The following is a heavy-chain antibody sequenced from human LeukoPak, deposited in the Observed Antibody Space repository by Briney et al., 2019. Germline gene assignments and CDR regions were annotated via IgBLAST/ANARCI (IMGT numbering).Heavy chain of an antibody. CDR2: ISSNGGST. J-gene: IGHJ3*02. Sequence: GGSLRLSCSASGFTFSDYAMHWVCQAPGKGLEYVSEISSNGGSTYYADSVKGRFTISRDNSKNTLYLQMSSLRAEDTAVYYCVKDSEMATINAFDIWGQGTMVTVSS. D-gene: IGHD5-24*01. CDR3: VKDSEMATINAFDI. CDR1: GFTFSDYA. V-gene: IGHV3-64D*06.